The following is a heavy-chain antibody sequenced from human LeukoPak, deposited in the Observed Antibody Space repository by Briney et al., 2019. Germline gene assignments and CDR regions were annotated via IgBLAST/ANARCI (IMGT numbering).Heavy chain of an antibody. Sequence: RPSETLSLTCTVSGGSISSNNYYWGWIRQPPGKGLQWIGSIYYGGSTYYNPSLKSRVTISVDTSKNQFSLKLSSVTAADTAVYYCGWGFGSGWYNGWGQGTLVTVSS. CDR1: GGSISSNNYY. V-gene: IGHV4-39*01. CDR2: IYYGGST. D-gene: IGHD6-19*01. J-gene: IGHJ4*02. CDR3: GWGFGSGWYNG.